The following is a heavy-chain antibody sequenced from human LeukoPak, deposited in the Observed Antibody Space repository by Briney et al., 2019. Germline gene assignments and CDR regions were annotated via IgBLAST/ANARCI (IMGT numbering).Heavy chain of an antibody. D-gene: IGHD3-16*01. CDR1: GFSFSSYS. V-gene: IGHV3-23*01. Sequence: GGSLRLSCTASGFSFSSYSMSWVRQPPGKGLEWISAINDDVTYYRDSVKGRFTVSRDNSRNTLYLQLNSLRAEDTAVYYCAKDWGEYFDYVWGSFTSFDSWGQGTLVTVSS. CDR3: AKDWGEYFDYVWGSFTSFDS. CDR2: INDDVT. J-gene: IGHJ4*02.